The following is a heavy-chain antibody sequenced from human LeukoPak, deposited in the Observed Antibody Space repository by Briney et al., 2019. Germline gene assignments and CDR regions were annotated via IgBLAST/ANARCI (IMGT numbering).Heavy chain of an antibody. J-gene: IGHJ3*02. D-gene: IGHD1-1*01. Sequence: SETLSLTCSASGYSISSAYYWGWIRQPPGKGLEWIGTMYHSGSTNYNPSLKSRVTISLDTSKSQFSLNLNSVTSADAGVYYCVRAEPFNRNDMDAFDIWGQGTAVAVSS. CDR2: MYHSGST. CDR1: GYSISSAYY. CDR3: VRAEPFNRNDMDAFDI. V-gene: IGHV4-38-2*02.